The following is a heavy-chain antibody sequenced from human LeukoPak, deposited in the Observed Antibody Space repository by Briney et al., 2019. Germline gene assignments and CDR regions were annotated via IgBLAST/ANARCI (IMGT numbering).Heavy chain of an antibody. CDR3: ARRVKTTVGPSGNNWFAP. CDR1: GGSISPYK. Sequence: SETLPLTCIFSGGSISPYKWNWIRQTPGRGLEGIGFIYYNGITKYNPSLQRRVTMSVDTSKNQFALMPASVTAADPAVYYCARRVKTTVGPSGNNWFAPWGQGALVTVSS. V-gene: IGHV4-59*08. D-gene: IGHD4-23*01. J-gene: IGHJ5*02. CDR2: IYYNGIT.